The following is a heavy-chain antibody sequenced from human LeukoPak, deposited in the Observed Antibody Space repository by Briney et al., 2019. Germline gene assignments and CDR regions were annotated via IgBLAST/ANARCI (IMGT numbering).Heavy chain of an antibody. CDR1: GFTFSSRDW. Sequence: PGGSLRLSCVASGFTFSSRDWMTWVRQAPGKGLEWVANIKQDGSEKNYVDSVKGRFTISRDNAKNSLYLQMNSLRAEDTAVYYCARARGSYYYYMDVWGKGTTVTVSS. CDR2: IKQDGSEK. D-gene: IGHD3-16*01. CDR3: ARARGSYYYYMDV. V-gene: IGHV3-7*01. J-gene: IGHJ6*03.